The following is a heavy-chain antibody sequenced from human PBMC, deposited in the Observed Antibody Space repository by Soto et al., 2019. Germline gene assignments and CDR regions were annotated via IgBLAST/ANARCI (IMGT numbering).Heavy chain of an antibody. CDR1: GGSMSTSDYY. D-gene: IGHD3-9*01. CDR2: IDYRGTA. V-gene: IGHV4-39*01. J-gene: IGHJ4*02. Sequence: SETLSLTCTVSGGSMSTSDYYWGWIRQTPGKGLEYIGNIDYRGTASYNPSLESRVTISTDTSKNQFSLKLSSVTAADTAVYYCARHPGYYDILTGYTTYYFDYWGQGTLVTVSS. CDR3: ARHPGYYDILTGYTTYYFDY.